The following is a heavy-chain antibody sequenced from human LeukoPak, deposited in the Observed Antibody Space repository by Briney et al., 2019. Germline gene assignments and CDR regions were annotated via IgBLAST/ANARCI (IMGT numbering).Heavy chain of an antibody. V-gene: IGHV3-33*01. CDR2: IRYDGRNK. Sequence: PGRSLRLSCAASGFTFSSYGMEWVRQAPGEGMEWVAVIRYDGRNKNYAHSVKGPFTISRDNSKTTPYLQMNSLRSEDTAVYYCARDLNDCSGGSCYYGIDFWGQGTTVTVSS. CDR1: GFTFSSYG. CDR3: ARDLNDCSGGSCYYGIDF. J-gene: IGHJ6*02. D-gene: IGHD2-15*01.